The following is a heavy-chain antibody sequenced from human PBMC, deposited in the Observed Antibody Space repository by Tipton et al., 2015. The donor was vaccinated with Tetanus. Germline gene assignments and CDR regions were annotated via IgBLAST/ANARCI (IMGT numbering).Heavy chain of an antibody. CDR2: INGDGSNT. V-gene: IGHV3-74*01. Sequence: SLRLSCVVSGSTFRSRWVHWVRQAPGKGLVWVSRINGDGSNTNYADFVEGRFTISRDNAKNTLYLQMNSLRAEDTAVYYCARDNGGRGVIVSDHYYYGMDVWGQGTTVTVSS. CDR1: GSTFRSRW. CDR3: ARDNGGRGVIVSDHYYYGMDV. J-gene: IGHJ6*02. D-gene: IGHD3-16*02.